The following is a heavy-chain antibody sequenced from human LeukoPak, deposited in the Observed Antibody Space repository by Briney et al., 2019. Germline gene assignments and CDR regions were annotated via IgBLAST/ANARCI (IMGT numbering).Heavy chain of an antibody. J-gene: IGHJ4*02. D-gene: IGHD4-17*01. CDR2: INPNSGGT. CDR3: ARVPSRGDYALDY. Sequence: GASVKVPCKASGYTFTGYYMHWVRQAPGQGLEWMGRINPNSGGTNYAQKFQGRVTMTRDTSISTAYMELSRLRSDDTAVYYCARVPSRGDYALDYWGQGTLVTVSS. V-gene: IGHV1-2*06. CDR1: GYTFTGYY.